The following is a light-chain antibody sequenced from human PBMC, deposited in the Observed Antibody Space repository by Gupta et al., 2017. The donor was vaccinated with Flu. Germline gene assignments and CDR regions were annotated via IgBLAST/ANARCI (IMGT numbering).Light chain of an antibody. Sequence: QSALTQPASVSGSPGQSITISCPGTSSDIGGYDYVSWYQQHPGKAPKLMIFEVRERPSGVANGFSGSKSGNTASLTISGRQAEDEADYYGSSYATTSPVVFGGGTTLTVL. CDR1: SSDIGGYDY. CDR3: SSYATTSPVV. J-gene: IGLJ3*02. V-gene: IGLV2-14*01. CDR2: EVR.